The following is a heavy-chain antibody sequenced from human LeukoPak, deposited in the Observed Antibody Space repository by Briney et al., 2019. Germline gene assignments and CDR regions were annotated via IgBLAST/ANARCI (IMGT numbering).Heavy chain of an antibody. CDR3: ARRLKGYDILTGYPLYYYYGMDV. CDR2: IWYDGSNK. D-gene: IGHD3-9*01. Sequence: GGSLRLSCAASGFTFSSYGMHWVRQAPGKGLEWVAVIWYDGSNKYYADSVKGRFTISRDNSKNTLYLQTNSLRAEDTAVYYCARRLKGYDILTGYPLYYYYGMDVWGQGTTVAVSS. CDR1: GFTFSSYG. V-gene: IGHV3-33*01. J-gene: IGHJ6*02.